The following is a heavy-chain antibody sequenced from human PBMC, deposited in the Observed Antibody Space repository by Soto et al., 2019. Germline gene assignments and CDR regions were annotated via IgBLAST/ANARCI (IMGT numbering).Heavy chain of an antibody. CDR2: ISSNGGST. CDR1: GFTFSSYA. V-gene: IGHV3-64*01. Sequence: ESGGGLVQPGGSLRLSCAASGFTFSSYAMHWVRQAPGKGLEYVSAISSNGGSTYYANSVKGRFTISRDNSKNTLYLQMGSLRAEDMAVYYCARGAGIVVVVAATRFDYWGQGTLVTVSS. J-gene: IGHJ4*02. D-gene: IGHD2-15*01. CDR3: ARGAGIVVVVAATRFDY.